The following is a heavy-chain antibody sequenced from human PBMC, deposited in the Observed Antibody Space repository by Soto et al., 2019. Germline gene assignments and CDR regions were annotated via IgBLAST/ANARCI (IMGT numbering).Heavy chain of an antibody. CDR3: ARGSSYYDSSGYYLFDY. V-gene: IGHV1-46*01. CDR2: INPSGGST. CDR1: GYTFTSYG. Sequence: ASVKVSCKASGYTFTSYGISWVRQAPGQGLEWMGWINPSGGSTSYAQKFQGRVTMTRDTSASTVYMELSSLRSEDTAVYYCARGSSYYDSSGYYLFDYWGEGTLVTVSS. J-gene: IGHJ4*02. D-gene: IGHD3-22*01.